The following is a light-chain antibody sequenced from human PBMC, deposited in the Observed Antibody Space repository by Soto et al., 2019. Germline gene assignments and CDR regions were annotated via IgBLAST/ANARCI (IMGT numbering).Light chain of an antibody. CDR3: RQRSNWRSIT. J-gene: IGKJ5*01. Sequence: EIVLTQSPATLSLSPGERATLSCRASQSVSSYLAWYQQKPGQAPRLLIYDASNRATGIPARFSGSGSGTDFTLTISSLEPEDFAVYYCRQRSNWRSITFGQGTGLEIK. V-gene: IGKV3-11*01. CDR1: QSVSSY. CDR2: DAS.